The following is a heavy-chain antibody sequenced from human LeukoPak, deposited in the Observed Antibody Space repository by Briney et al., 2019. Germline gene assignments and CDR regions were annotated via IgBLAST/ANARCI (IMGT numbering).Heavy chain of an antibody. CDR1: GFTFSTYW. J-gene: IGHJ4*02. CDR2: INGDKNKR. D-gene: IGHD1-26*01. CDR3: ARDVGGSLDY. Sequence: PGGSLRLSCAASGFTFSTYWMAWVRQAPGKGLEWVANINGDKNKRHHADSVKGRFTISRDNTQNSVYLQMSSLRDEDTAVYYCARDVGGSLDYWGQGPLVTVSS. V-gene: IGHV3-7*01.